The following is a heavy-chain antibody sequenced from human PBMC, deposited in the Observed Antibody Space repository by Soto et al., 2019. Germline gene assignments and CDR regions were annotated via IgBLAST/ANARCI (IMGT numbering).Heavy chain of an antibody. Sequence: EVQLVESGGDLVKPGGSLRLSCAASGFIFSHAWFHWVRQPPGKGLELVGRVKNNGGATDYAPSVKGRFIISRDDSKDMVYLQMSSLRTEDTAIYYCAADPGPPYDSNNGFHPWGQGTLVTVSS. D-gene: IGHD2-21*01. J-gene: IGHJ5*02. CDR2: VKNNGGAT. V-gene: IGHV3-15*07. CDR1: GFIFSHAW. CDR3: AADPGPPYDSNNGFHP.